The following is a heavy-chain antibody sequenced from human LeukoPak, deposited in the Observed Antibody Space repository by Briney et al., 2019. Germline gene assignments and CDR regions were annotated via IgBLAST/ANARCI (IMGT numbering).Heavy chain of an antibody. CDR3: ARVDPFVGASDY. D-gene: IGHD1-26*01. V-gene: IGHV1-18*01. CDR1: DYTFTSYG. CDR2: ISAYNGNT. J-gene: IGHJ4*02. Sequence: ASVKVSCKASDYTFTSYGISWVRQAPGQGLEWMGWISAYNGNTNYARKLQGRVTMTTDTSTSTAYMELRSLRSDDTAVYYCARVDPFVGASDYWGQGTLVTVSS.